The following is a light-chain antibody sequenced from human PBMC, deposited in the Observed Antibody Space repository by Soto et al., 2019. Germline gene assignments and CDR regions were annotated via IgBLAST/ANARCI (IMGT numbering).Light chain of an antibody. V-gene: IGLV3-1*01. CDR1: KLGDKY. J-gene: IGLJ2*01. CDR2: QDS. CDR3: QAWDSSTHVV. Sequence: SYELTQPPSVSVSPGPTASITCSGGKLGDKYACWYQQQPGQSPVLVIYQDSKRPSGIPERFSGSNSGNTDTLTISGTLAMEEADDYCQAWDSSTHVVFGGGTKLTVL.